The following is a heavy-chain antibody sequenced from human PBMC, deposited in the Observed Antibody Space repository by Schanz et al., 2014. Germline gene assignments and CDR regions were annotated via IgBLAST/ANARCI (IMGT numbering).Heavy chain of an antibody. CDR2: IRSSSTPI. D-gene: IGHD2-8*02. V-gene: IGHV3-48*01. J-gene: IGHJ4*02. Sequence: EVQLVESGGGLVQPGGSLRLSCAASGFSVGNKYMNWVRQAPGKGLEWVSYIRSSSTPIYYADSVKGRFSISRDNAKSSLYLQMSSLRAEDTAVYYCAKSLESCPGGRCSRGYFDYWGQGTLVTVSS. CDR3: AKSLESCPGGRCSRGYFDY. CDR1: GFSVGNKY.